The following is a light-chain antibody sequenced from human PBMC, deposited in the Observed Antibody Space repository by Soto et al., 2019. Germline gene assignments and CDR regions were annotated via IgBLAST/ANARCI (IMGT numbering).Light chain of an antibody. CDR3: QQYNNWPRT. CDR1: QSVSSSH. Sequence: EIVLTQSPGTLSLSPGETATLSCRASQSVSSSHLAWYQQKPGQALRLLIYGASTRATGIPARFSGSGSGTEFTLTISSLQSEDFAVYYCQQYNNWPRTFGQGTKVDIK. J-gene: IGKJ1*01. CDR2: GAS. V-gene: IGKV3-15*01.